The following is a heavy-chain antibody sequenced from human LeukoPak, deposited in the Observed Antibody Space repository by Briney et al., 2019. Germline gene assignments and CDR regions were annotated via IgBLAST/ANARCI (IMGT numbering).Heavy chain of an antibody. CDR1: GYTFTGYY. Sequence: ASVKVSCKASGYTFTGYYLHWVRQAPGQGPEWMGRMNANSGGTSYAQKFQGRVTMTRDTSISTAYMELSVLTSDDTAVYYCAYPDGFDYWGQGTLVTVSS. CDR2: MNANSGGT. J-gene: IGHJ4*02. CDR3: AYPDGFDY. V-gene: IGHV1-2*02.